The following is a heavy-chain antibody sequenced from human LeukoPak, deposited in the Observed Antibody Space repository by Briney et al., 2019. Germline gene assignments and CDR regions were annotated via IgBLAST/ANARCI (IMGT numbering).Heavy chain of an antibody. Sequence: SETLSLTCAVYGGSFSGYYWSWIRQPPGKGLEWIGEINHSGSTNYNPYLKSRVTISVDTSKNQFSLKLSSVTAADTAVYYCARVYSSGWRLTDYWGQGTLVTVSS. CDR2: INHSGST. CDR1: GGSFSGYY. D-gene: IGHD6-19*01. J-gene: IGHJ4*02. CDR3: ARVYSSGWRLTDY. V-gene: IGHV4-34*01.